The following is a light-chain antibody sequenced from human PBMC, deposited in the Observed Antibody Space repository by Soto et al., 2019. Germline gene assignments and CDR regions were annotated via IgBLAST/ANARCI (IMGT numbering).Light chain of an antibody. CDR2: EVS. CDR1: SSDVGGYNY. CDR3: SSYTSSSTGV. V-gene: IGLV2-14*01. J-gene: IGLJ3*02. Sequence: QSALTQPVSVSGSPGQSITISCTGTSSDVGGYNYVSWYQQHPGKAPKLMIYEVSNRPSGVSNRFSGSKSGNTASLTISGLQAEDEADYYCSSYTSSSTGVFGGGTKLPVL.